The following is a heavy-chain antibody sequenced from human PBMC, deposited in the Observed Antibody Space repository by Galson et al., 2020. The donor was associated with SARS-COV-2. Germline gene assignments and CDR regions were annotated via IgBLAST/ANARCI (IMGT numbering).Heavy chain of an antibody. CDR2: ISGTSTNI. D-gene: IGHD5-18*01. J-gene: IGHJ4*02. Sequence: NSGGSLRLSCAASGFTFSSYSMNWVSQAPGKGLEWVSSISGTSTNIYYADSVKGRFTISRDNAKNSLYLQMNSLGTEDTAVYYCTRERGYSYGYSDYWGQGTLVTASS. CDR3: TRERGYSYGYSDY. CDR1: GFTFSSYS. V-gene: IGHV3-21*06.